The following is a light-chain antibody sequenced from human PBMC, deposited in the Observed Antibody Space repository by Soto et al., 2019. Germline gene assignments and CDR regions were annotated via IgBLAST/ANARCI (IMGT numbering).Light chain of an antibody. CDR2: SAS. CDR1: QGISNS. V-gene: IGKV1-27*01. Sequence: DIQMTQSPSSLSASMGDGVTITCRASQGISNSLAWYQQKPGEVPKLLIYSASTLKSGVPSRFSVRGSGTDFTLTSSSLQPEDVATYYCQKYNSAPYTFGQGTKLEIK. CDR3: QKYNSAPYT. J-gene: IGKJ2*01.